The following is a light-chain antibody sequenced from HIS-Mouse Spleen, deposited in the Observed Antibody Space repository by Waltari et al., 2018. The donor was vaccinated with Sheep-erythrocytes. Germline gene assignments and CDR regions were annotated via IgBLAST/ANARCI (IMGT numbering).Light chain of an antibody. CDR1: KLGEKY. Sequence: YELTQSPPVSVSPVQTAISTCPGDKLGEKYAGWYQQTPGESPVLVIYQGSKRPSVVSHRFSGYKSGNTASLTISGLQGEDEADYYCCSYAGSSTLVFGGGTKLTVL. CDR3: CSYAGSSTLV. CDR2: QGS. J-gene: IGLJ2*01. V-gene: IGLV3-1*01.